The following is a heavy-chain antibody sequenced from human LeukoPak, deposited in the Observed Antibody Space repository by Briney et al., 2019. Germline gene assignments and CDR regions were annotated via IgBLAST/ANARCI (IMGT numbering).Heavy chain of an antibody. V-gene: IGHV3-30*04. D-gene: IGHD5-18*01. J-gene: IGHJ3*01. CDR2: ISMDGIQE. CDR3: AREVYSYALDALDL. CDR1: GFRFNNYA. Sequence: PGGSLRLSCAASGFRFNNYAMHWVRQPPGTGLEWVAVISMDGIQEYYVDSVKGRFSISRDNSKNTLYLQMNSLRSEDTAVYYCAREVYSYALDALDLWGQGTMVTVSS.